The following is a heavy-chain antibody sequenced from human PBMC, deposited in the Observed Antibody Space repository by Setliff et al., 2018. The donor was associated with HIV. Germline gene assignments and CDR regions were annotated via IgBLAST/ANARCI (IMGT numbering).Heavy chain of an antibody. Sequence: SETLSLTCTVSGGSISRYYWSWIRQPAGKGLGWIGRIYPSGNINYNPSLKSRLTMSIDTSKNQFSLKLSSVTATDTAVYYCARDAGPHYGSGPPLEYWGQGIQVTVSS. J-gene: IGHJ4*02. CDR1: GGSISRYY. CDR2: IYPSGNI. CDR3: ARDAGPHYGSGPPLEY. D-gene: IGHD3-10*01. V-gene: IGHV4-4*07.